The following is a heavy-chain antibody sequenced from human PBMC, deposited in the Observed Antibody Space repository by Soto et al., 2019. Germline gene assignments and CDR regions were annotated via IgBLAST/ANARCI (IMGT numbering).Heavy chain of an antibody. CDR1: GGSVSSSSYY. J-gene: IGHJ6*03. V-gene: IGHV4-39*01. CDR2: VYYSGST. D-gene: IGHD2-2*01. CDR3: PFGFCDDTGCDSYRDV. Sequence: SETLSLTCTVSGGSVSSSSYYWGWVRQPPGKGLEWIGSVYYSGSTYYNPSLESRVTISIDKSKNQLSLNLISVTAADTAVYYCPFGFCDDTGCDSYRDVWGKGTTVTVSS.